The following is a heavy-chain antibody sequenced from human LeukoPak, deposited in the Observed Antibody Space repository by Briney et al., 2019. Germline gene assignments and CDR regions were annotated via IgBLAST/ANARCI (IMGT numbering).Heavy chain of an antibody. CDR3: ARDRSRTGDAFDI. CDR1: GGSISSYY. V-gene: IGHV4-59*01. Sequence: PSETLSLTCTVSGGSISSYYWSWIRQPPGKGLEWIGYIYYSGSTNYNPSLKSRVTISVDTSKNQFSLKLSSVTAADTAVYYCARDRSRTGDAFDIWGQGTMVTVSS. J-gene: IGHJ3*02. CDR2: IYYSGST. D-gene: IGHD7-27*01.